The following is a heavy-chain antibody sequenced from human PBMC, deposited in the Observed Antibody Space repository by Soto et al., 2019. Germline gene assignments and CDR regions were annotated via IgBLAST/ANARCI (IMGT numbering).Heavy chain of an antibody. Sequence: QITLKESGPTLVEPTQTLKLTCSFSGFSLTNSGVGVGWFRQAPGKALECLGIIDWDNDSRDNPSLKTSHTITNDTSKNQVVLSVTYMNPVDTDTSSCAHRVTCCGYWYVGWFDSWGQGTPVTVS. CDR3: AHRVTCCGYWYVGWFDS. CDR1: GFSLTNSGVG. J-gene: IGHJ5*01. CDR2: IDWDNDS. D-gene: IGHD6-25*01. V-gene: IGHV2-5*02.